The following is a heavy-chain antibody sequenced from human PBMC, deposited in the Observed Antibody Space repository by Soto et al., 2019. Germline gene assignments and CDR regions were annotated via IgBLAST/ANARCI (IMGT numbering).Heavy chain of an antibody. CDR1: DDSISGYY. CDR3: ARQGRELAFDY. J-gene: IGHJ4*02. D-gene: IGHD3-10*01. Sequence: SETLSLTCTVSDDSISGYYCSWIRQPPGKGLEWIGYIYYSGSTNYNPSLKSRVTISVDTSKNQFSLKLSSVTAADTAMYYCARQGRELAFDYWGQGTLVTVS. CDR2: IYYSGST. V-gene: IGHV4-59*08.